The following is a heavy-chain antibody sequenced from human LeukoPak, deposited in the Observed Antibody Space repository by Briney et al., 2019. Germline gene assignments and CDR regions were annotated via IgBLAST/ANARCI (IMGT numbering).Heavy chain of an antibody. J-gene: IGHJ4*02. CDR1: GFTFSSYW. CDR3: ARADGSGWLTY. Sequence: GGSLRLSCAASGFTFSSYWMHWVRQAPGKGLVWVSRMNNDGSSTIYADSVKGRFTISRDNTKNTLYLQMNSLRAEDTAVYYCARADGSGWLTYWGQGTLVTVSS. CDR2: MNNDGSST. D-gene: IGHD6-19*01. V-gene: IGHV3-74*01.